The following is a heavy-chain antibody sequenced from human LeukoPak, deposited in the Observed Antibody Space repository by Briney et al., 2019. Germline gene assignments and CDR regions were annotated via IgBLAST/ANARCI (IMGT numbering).Heavy chain of an antibody. CDR1: GFTFNTYA. J-gene: IGHJ5*01. D-gene: IGHD3-22*01. CDR2: ISGSGGNT. Sequence: PGGSLRLSCAASGFTFNTYAMSWVRQAPGKGLEWVSAISGSGGNTYYADSVKGRFTISRDTSKNTLYLQMNSLRAEDTAIYYCAKDRYYSDSAGYRGFGSWGQGALVTVSS. CDR3: AKDRYYSDSAGYRGFGS. V-gene: IGHV3-23*01.